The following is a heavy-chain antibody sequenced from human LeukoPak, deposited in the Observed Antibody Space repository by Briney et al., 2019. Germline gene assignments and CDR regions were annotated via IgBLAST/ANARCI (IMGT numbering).Heavy chain of an antibody. CDR2: IYTSGST. J-gene: IGHJ3*02. CDR3: ARQDSSGPRRAFDI. Sequence: SETLSLTCTASGGSISSYYWSWIRQPAGKGLEWIGRIYTSGSTNYNPSLKSRVTLSVDTSKNQFSLKLSSVTAADTAVYYCARQDSSGPRRAFDIWGQGTMVTVSS. CDR1: GGSISSYY. D-gene: IGHD3-22*01. V-gene: IGHV4-4*07.